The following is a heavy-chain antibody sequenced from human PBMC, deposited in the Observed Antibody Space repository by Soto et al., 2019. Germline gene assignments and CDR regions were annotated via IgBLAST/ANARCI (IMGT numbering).Heavy chain of an antibody. V-gene: IGHV4-59*01. CDR3: ARDGGRYYYDSSGYSLDY. J-gene: IGHJ4*02. CDR2: IYYSGST. D-gene: IGHD3-22*01. Sequence: QVQLQESGPGLVKPSETLSLTCTVSGGSISSYYWSWIRQPPGKGLEWIGYIYYSGSTNYNPSLKRRVTISVDTSKNQFSLKLSSVTAADTAVYYCARDGGRYYYDSSGYSLDYWGQGTLVTVSS. CDR1: GGSISSYY.